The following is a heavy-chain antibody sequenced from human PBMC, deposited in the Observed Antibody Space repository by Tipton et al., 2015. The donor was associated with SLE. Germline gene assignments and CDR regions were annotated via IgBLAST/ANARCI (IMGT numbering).Heavy chain of an antibody. CDR2: INWNSGDI. V-gene: IGHV3-9*01. Sequence: SLRLSCAASGFKFDDYAMHWVRQAPGKGLEWVSGINWNSGDIDYADSVKGRFTISRDNAENSLSLQMNSLRAEDTALYYCAKGWGRVVRYFFDYWGQGILVTVAS. CDR3: AKGWGRVVRYFFDY. D-gene: IGHD3-3*01. J-gene: IGHJ4*02. CDR1: GFKFDDYA.